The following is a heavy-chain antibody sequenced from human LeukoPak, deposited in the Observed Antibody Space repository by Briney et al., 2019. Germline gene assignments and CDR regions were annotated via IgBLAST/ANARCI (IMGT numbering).Heavy chain of an antibody. CDR3: AREEGIAARPGNYYYYYMDV. CDR2: INAGNGNT. V-gene: IGHV1-3*01. Sequence: ASVKVSCKASGYTFINYAMHWVRQAPGQRLEWMGWINAGNGNTKFSQKFQGRVTITRDTSASTAYMQLSSLRSEDTAVYYCAREEGIAARPGNYYYYYMDVWGKGTTVTVSS. D-gene: IGHD6-6*01. J-gene: IGHJ6*03. CDR1: GYTFINYA.